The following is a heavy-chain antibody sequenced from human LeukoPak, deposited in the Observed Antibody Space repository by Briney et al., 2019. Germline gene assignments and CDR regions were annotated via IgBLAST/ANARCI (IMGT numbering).Heavy chain of an antibody. CDR3: AKAPHYDILTGPLDP. V-gene: IGHV3-9*01. J-gene: IGHJ5*02. CDR2: ISWNSGSI. Sequence: GGSLRLSCAASGFTFDDYAMHWVRQAPGKGLEWVSGISWNSGSIGYADSVKGRFTISRDNAKNSLYLQMNSLRAEDTALYYCAKAPHYDILTGPLDPWGQGTLVTVSS. CDR1: GFTFDDYA. D-gene: IGHD3-9*01.